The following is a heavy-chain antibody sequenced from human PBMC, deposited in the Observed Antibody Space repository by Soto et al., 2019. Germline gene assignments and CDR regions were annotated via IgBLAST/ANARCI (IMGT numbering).Heavy chain of an antibody. Sequence: GGSLRLSCAASGFTFSNAWMNWVRQAPGKGLEWVGRIKSKTDGGTTDYAAPVKGRFTISRDDSKNTLYLQMNSLKTEDTAVYYCTTLLWFGESNYGMDVWGQGTTVTVSS. J-gene: IGHJ6*02. D-gene: IGHD3-10*01. V-gene: IGHV3-15*07. CDR3: TTLLWFGESNYGMDV. CDR2: IKSKTDGGTT. CDR1: GFTFSNAW.